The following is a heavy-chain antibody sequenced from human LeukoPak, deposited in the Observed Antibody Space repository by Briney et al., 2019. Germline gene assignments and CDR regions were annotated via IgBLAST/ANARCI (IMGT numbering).Heavy chain of an antibody. V-gene: IGHV3-30*18. D-gene: IGHD2-2*01. J-gene: IGHJ3*02. CDR2: ISYDGSNK. CDR1: GFSFSSYG. CDR3: AKEDIVVVPAALLGAFDI. Sequence: GGPLRLSCADSGFSFSSYGMHWVRQAPGKGLEWVAVISYDGSNKYYADSVKGRFTISRDNSKNTLYLQMNSLRAEDTAVYYCAKEDIVVVPAALLGAFDIWGQGTMVTVSS.